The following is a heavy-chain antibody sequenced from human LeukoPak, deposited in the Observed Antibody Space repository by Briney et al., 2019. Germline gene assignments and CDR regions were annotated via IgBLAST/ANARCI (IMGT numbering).Heavy chain of an antibody. D-gene: IGHD2-2*01. J-gene: IGHJ4*02. CDR3: AKTRGVLPAAIGSPFDY. V-gene: IGHV3-23*01. CDR1: GFTFSSYA. Sequence: PGGSLRLSCAASGFTFSSYAMSWVRQAPGKGLEWVSAISGSGGSTYYADSVKGRFTISRDNSKNTLYLQMNSLRAEDTAVYYCAKTRGVLPAAIGSPFDYWGQGTLVTVSS. CDR2: ISGSGGST.